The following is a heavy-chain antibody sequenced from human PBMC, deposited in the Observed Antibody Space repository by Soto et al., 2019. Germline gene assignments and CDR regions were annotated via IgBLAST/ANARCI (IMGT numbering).Heavy chain of an antibody. J-gene: IGHJ4*02. CDR3: AKAANCDWSGFSAVYFDY. CDR2: VSGRGGDT. CDR1: GFSFSSFA. D-gene: IGHD3-3*01. V-gene: IGHV3-23*01. Sequence: EVHLLQSGGGLVQPGGSLRLSCAASGFSFSSFALSWVRQSPGKGLEWVAAVSGRGGDTYYANSVKGRFTISRDNSQNTLFLQMNSLRAEDSGIYSCAKAANCDWSGFSAVYFDYWGQGSLVTVSS.